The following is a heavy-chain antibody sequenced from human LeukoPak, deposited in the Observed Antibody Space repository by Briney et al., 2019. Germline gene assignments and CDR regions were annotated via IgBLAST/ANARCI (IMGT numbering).Heavy chain of an antibody. D-gene: IGHD1-26*01. J-gene: IGHJ3*02. CDR1: GFTFDDYA. CDR3: VRVGTSFDI. V-gene: IGHV3-9*01. Sequence: GGSLRLSCAASGFTFDDYAMHWVRQAPGKGLEWVSGISWNSGSIGYADSVKGRFTISRDNAKNSLYLQMNSLRVEDTAVYYCVRVGTSFDIWGQGTMVTVSS. CDR2: ISWNSGSI.